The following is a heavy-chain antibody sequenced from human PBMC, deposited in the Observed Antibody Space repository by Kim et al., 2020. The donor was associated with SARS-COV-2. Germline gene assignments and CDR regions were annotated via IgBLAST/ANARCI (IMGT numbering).Heavy chain of an antibody. CDR1: GGTFSSYA. J-gene: IGHJ4*02. Sequence: SVKVSCKASGGTFSSYAISWVRQAPGQGLEWMGGIIPIFGTANYAQKFQGRVTITADESTSTAYMELSSLRSEDTAVYYCASGPYVGSGYYYRQANYYFDYWGQGTLVTVSS. CDR2: IIPIFGTA. V-gene: IGHV1-69*13. D-gene: IGHD3-22*01. CDR3: ASGPYVGSGYYYRQANYYFDY.